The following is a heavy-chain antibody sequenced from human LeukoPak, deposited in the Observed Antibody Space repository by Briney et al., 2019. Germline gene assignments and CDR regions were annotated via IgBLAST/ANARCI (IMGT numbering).Heavy chain of an antibody. Sequence: GGSLRLSCSGSGFRFGGYALSWVRQALGKGLEWVGFIRSKALYGTSEYAASVEGRFSISRDDSNNIVYLQMNSLKTEDTAVYFCVRESVRDYYFDFWGQGTLVTVSS. J-gene: IGHJ4*02. CDR1: GFRFGGYA. D-gene: IGHD3-10*02. CDR3: VRESVRDYYFDF. V-gene: IGHV3-49*04. CDR2: IRSKALYGTS.